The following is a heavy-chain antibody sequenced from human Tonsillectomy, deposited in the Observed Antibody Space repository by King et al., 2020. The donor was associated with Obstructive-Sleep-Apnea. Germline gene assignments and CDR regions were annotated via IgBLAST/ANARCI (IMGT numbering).Heavy chain of an antibody. Sequence: INWVRQAPGQGLEWMGGIIPIFGTTNYAQKFQDRVTITADESTSTAYMELSSLRSEDTAVYYCARRGGDYYDNSGDSYYF. CDR2: IIPIFGTT. D-gene: IGHD3-22*01. J-gene: IGHJ4*01. V-gene: IGHV1-69*01. CDR3: ARRGGDYYDNSGDSYYF.